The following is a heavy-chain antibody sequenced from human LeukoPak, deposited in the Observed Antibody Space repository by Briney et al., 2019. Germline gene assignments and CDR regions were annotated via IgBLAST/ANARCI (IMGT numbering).Heavy chain of an antibody. V-gene: IGHV4-39*07. CDR1: GDSITNTNFY. CDR3: ARDQHDYYYFYMDV. CDR2: IYYSGST. Sequence: SGTLSLTCTVSGDSITNTNFYWGWIRQPPGKGLEWIGSIYYSGSTYYNPSLKSRVTISGDTSKNQFSLMLSSVTAADTAVYYCARDQHDYYYFYMDVWGKGTTVTVSS. J-gene: IGHJ6*03.